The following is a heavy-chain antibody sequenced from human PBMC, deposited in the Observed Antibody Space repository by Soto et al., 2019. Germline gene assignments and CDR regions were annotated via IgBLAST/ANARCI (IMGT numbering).Heavy chain of an antibody. CDR1: GFTVSSNY. J-gene: IGHJ6*02. CDR2: ISSSSSTI. CDR3: ARDIFRGGTEFWSGSPPVRDV. D-gene: IGHD3-3*01. V-gene: IGHV3-48*02. Sequence: AGGSLRLSCAASGFTVSSNYMNWVRQAPGKGLEWVSYISSSSSTIYYADSVKGRFTISRDNAKNSLYLQMNSLRDEDTAVYYCARDIFRGGTEFWSGSPPVRDVWGQGPTVTVPS.